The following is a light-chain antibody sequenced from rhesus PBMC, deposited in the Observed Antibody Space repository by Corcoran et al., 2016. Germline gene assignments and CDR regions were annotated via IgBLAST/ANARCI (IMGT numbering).Light chain of an antibody. V-gene: IGKV7-13*01. CDR2: QAS. CDR1: ESVSVFGINL. CDR3: QQNNNWNS. Sequence: EIVLTQSPASLAVSPGQRATITCRASESVSVFGINLIPWYQQKPGQPPKARIYQASNKDNGVPARFSGRGSGTEFTLTISSLEPEDVGVYSCQQNNNWNSFGQGTKLEIK. J-gene: IGKJ2*01.